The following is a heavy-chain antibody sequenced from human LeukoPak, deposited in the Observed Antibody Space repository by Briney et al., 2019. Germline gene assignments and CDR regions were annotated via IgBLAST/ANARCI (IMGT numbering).Heavy chain of an antibody. CDR3: ARHYYDSSGSLGGYYYMDV. CDR1: GGSISSSNW. D-gene: IGHD3-22*01. Sequence: SETLSLTCAVSGGSISSSNWWSWVRQPPGKGLEWIGEIYHSGSTNYNPSLKSRVTISVDKSKNQFSLKLSSVTAADTAVYYCARHYYDSSGSLGGYYYMDVWGKGTTVTVSS. J-gene: IGHJ6*03. V-gene: IGHV4-4*02. CDR2: IYHSGST.